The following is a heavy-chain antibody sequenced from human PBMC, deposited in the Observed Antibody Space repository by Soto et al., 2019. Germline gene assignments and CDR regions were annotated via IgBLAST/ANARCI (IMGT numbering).Heavy chain of an antibody. J-gene: IGHJ6*02. CDR3: AKGVLSFHYGMEV. CDR1: GVTFNIYA. Sequence: PGGSLGLCCATSGVTFNIYAMAWVRQAPGKGLEWVSSISSTAGRTSSYADSVKGRFAISRDFSDNTVYLQMNNLRVDDTAVYFCAKGVLSFHYGMEVWGQGTTVTVSS. V-gene: IGHV3-23*01. CDR2: ISSTAGRTS. D-gene: IGHD3-10*01.